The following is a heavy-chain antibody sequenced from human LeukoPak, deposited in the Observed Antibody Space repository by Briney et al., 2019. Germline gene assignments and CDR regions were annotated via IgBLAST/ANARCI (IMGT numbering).Heavy chain of an antibody. J-gene: IGHJ5*02. Sequence: GGSLRLSCAASGFTFSSNWMSWVRQAPGKGLEWVANIRQDGSEKYYVDSVKGRFTISRDNAKNSLYLQMNSLRAEETAVYYCARVEGYSFDPWGQGTLVTVSS. V-gene: IGHV3-7*01. CDR1: GFTFSSNW. CDR3: ARVEGYSFDP. CDR2: IRQDGSEK. D-gene: IGHD5-18*01.